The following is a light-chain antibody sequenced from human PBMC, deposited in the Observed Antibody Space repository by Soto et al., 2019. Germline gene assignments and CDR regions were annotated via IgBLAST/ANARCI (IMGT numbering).Light chain of an antibody. CDR3: QQTYTIPWT. CDR1: QSISSY. V-gene: IGKV1-39*01. J-gene: IGKJ1*01. Sequence: DIQMTQSPSSLSASVGDRVTITCRASQSISSYLNWYQQKLGKAPNLLIYAASTLQGGVPSRFSGSGSGTDFTLTISNLQPEEFATYYCQQTYTIPWTFGQGTKVEVK. CDR2: AAS.